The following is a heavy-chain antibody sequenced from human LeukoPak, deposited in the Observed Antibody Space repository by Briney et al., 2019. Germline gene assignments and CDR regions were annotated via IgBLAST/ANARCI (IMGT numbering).Heavy chain of an antibody. CDR2: INTNTGNP. Sequence: ASVKVSCKASGYTFTSYAMNWVRQAPGQGLEWMGWINTNTGNPTYAQGFTGRFVFSLDTSVSTAYLQISSLKAEDTAVYYCARVHHGGGSYYYFDYWGQGTLVTVSS. D-gene: IGHD1-26*01. J-gene: IGHJ4*02. V-gene: IGHV7-4-1*02. CDR3: ARVHHGGGSYYYFDY. CDR1: GYTFTSYA.